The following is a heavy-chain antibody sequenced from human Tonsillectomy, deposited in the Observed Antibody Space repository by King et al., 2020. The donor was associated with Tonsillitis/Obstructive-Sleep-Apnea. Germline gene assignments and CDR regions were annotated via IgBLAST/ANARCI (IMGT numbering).Heavy chain of an antibody. J-gene: IGHJ5*02. V-gene: IGHV4-59*01. CDR1: GGSISRYY. CDR3: ARGTDWFDP. D-gene: IGHD2-8*02. Sequence: VQLQESGPGLVKPSETLSLTCTVSGGSISRYYWSWIRQPPGKGLEWIGYIYYSWRTNSNPSLKSRVTISVYTSKNQFSLKLSPVTAADTPVYYCARGTDWFDPWGQGTLVTVSS. CDR2: IYYSWRT.